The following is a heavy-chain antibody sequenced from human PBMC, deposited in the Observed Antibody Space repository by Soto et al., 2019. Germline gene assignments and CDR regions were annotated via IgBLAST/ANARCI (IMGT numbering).Heavy chain of an antibody. V-gene: IGHV4-39*01. CDR1: GGSISSSSYY. CDR2: IYYSGST. D-gene: IGHD3-3*01. J-gene: IGHJ4*02. CDR3: ASNCITIFGVVICSLYFDY. Sequence: SETLSLTCTVSGGSISSSSYYWGWIRQPPGKGLEWIGSIYYSGSTYYNPSLKSRVTISVDTSKNQFSLKLSSETAADTAVYYCASNCITIFGVVICSLYFDYWGQGTLVTVSS.